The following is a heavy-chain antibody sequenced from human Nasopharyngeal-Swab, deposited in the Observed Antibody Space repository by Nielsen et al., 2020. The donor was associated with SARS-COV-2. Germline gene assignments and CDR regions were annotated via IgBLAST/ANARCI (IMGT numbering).Heavy chain of an antibody. V-gene: IGHV3-23*01. J-gene: IGHJ4*02. CDR1: GFTFSSYA. D-gene: IGHD3-3*01. Sequence: GESLKISCAASGFTFSSYAMNWVRQAPGKGLEWVSAISRTSSTYYADSVKGRFTVSRDNSKNTLYLQMNSLRAEDTAVYYCAKNSRFLEWLGYYFDYWGQGTLVTVSS. CDR3: AKNSRFLEWLGYYFDY. CDR2: ISRTSST.